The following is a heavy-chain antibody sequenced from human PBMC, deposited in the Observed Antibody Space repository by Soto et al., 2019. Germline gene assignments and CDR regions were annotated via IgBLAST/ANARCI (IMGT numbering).Heavy chain of an antibody. Sequence: QVQLVESGRGVVQPGRSLRLSCAASGFTFSSYGMHWVRQAPGKGLEWVAVIWYDGSNKYYADSVKGRFTISRDNSKNTLYLQMNSLRAEDTAVYYCARILGYCSGGSCDYGMDVWGQGTTVTVSS. CDR2: IWYDGSNK. CDR1: GFTFSSYG. CDR3: ARILGYCSGGSCDYGMDV. V-gene: IGHV3-33*01. J-gene: IGHJ6*02. D-gene: IGHD2-15*01.